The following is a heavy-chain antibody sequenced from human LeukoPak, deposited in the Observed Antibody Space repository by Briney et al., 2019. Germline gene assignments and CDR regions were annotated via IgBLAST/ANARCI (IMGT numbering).Heavy chain of an antibody. CDR3: ARDLGAVVPAAIDFDY. V-gene: IGHV1-18*01. J-gene: IGHJ4*02. Sequence: ASVKVSCKASGYTFTSYGISWVRQAPGQGLEWMGWISAYNGNTNYAQKLQGRVTMTTDTSTSTAYMELRGLRSDDTAVYYCARDLGAVVPAAIDFDYWGQGTLVTVSS. D-gene: IGHD2-2*01. CDR1: GYTFTSYG. CDR2: ISAYNGNT.